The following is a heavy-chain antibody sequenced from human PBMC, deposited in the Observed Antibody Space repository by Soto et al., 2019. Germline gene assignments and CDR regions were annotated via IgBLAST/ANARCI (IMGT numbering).Heavy chain of an antibody. D-gene: IGHD2-15*01. Sequence: EVQLVESGGGLVQPGGSLRLSCAASGLTFNNYDMHWVRQSSGKGLEWVSTIGTAGDPYYLDSVKGRFTVSRDDATNFLYLQMHSLRAEDMAVYYCARGADCRGGTCYSWYFDLWGRGTLVTVSS. CDR2: IGTAGDP. J-gene: IGHJ2*01. CDR3: ARGADCRGGTCYSWYFDL. CDR1: GLTFNNYD. V-gene: IGHV3-13*05.